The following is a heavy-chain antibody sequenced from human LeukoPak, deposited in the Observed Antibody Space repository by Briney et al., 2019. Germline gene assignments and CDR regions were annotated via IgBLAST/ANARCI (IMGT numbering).Heavy chain of an antibody. CDR2: ISSSSSYI. Sequence: GGTLRLSCAASGFTFSSYSMNWVCQAPGTGLDWVSSISSSSSYIYYADSVKGRFTISRDNAKNSLYLQMNSLRAEDTAVYYCARGYYDISVDPPTIDYWGQGTRDPVST. D-gene: IGHD3-9*01. J-gene: IGHJ4*02. CDR3: ARGYYDISVDPPTIDY. V-gene: IGHV3-21*01. CDR1: GFTFSSYS.